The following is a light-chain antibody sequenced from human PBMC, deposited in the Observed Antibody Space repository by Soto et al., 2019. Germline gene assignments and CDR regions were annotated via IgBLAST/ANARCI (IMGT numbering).Light chain of an antibody. CDR2: GAS. CDR3: RQRSTWPLT. CDR1: QSVSNNY. V-gene: IGKV3D-20*02. Sequence: EIVLTQSPGTLSLSPGERATLSCRASQSVSNNYLAWYQQKPGQAPRFLIYGASTRAAGIPARFSGSGSGTEFTLTITSLEPEDSAVYYCRQRSTWPLTFGGGTKVDIK. J-gene: IGKJ4*01.